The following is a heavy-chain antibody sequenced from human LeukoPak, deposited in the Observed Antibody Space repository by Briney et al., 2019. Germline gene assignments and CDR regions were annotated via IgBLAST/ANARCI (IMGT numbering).Heavy chain of an antibody. Sequence: GGSLRLSCAASGFTFSNYWMTWVRQAPGKGLEWVAHINQDGSEEHYMDSAKARFTISRDNAKNSLSLQMNSLRAEDTAVYYCVRDGGVSGYDLLDYWGQGILVTVSS. CDR1: GFTFSNYW. V-gene: IGHV3-7*01. D-gene: IGHD5-12*01. CDR2: INQDGSEE. J-gene: IGHJ4*02. CDR3: VRDGGVSGYDLLDY.